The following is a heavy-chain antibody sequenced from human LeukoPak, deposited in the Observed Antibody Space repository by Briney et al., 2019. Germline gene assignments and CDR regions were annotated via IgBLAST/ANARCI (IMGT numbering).Heavy chain of an antibody. CDR3: ARDSSSWYSDNWFDP. CDR1: GGTFSSYA. D-gene: IGHD6-13*01. CDR2: IIPIFGTA. J-gene: IGHJ5*02. V-gene: IGHV1-69*13. Sequence: SVKASCKASGGTFSSYAISWVRQAPGQGLEWMGGIIPIFGTANYAQKFQGRVTITADESTSTAYMELSSLRSEDTAVYYCARDSSSWYSDNWFDPWGQGTLVTVSS.